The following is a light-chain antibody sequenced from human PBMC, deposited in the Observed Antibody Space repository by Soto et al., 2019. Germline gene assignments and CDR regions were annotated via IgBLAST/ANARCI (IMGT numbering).Light chain of an antibody. CDR1: SSDVESSNG. Sequence: QSVLTHPPSVSGSPGPSVAITWTGTSSDVESSNGVSWYPQPPGTDTKRMIYDVTTRPPGVHDRFSGFKSGNTAPLTISGLQAEDEADYYCSSYSSSGTYVFGTGTKVTV. CDR3: SSYSSSGTYV. J-gene: IGLJ1*01. CDR2: DVT. V-gene: IGLV2-18*02.